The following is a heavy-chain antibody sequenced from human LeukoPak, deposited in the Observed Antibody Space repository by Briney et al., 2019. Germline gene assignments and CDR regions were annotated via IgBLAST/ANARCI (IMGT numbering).Heavy chain of an antibody. V-gene: IGHV4-59*01. Sequence: SSETLSLTCTVSGGSISSYYWSWIRQPPGKGLEWIGYIYYSGSTNYNPSLMSRVTISADTSKNQFSLKLSSVTAADTAVYFCARVNLNYYGSGSYYDYYFDYWGQGTLVTVSS. J-gene: IGHJ4*02. CDR2: IYYSGST. D-gene: IGHD3-10*01. CDR3: ARVNLNYYGSGSYYDYYFDY. CDR1: GGSISSYY.